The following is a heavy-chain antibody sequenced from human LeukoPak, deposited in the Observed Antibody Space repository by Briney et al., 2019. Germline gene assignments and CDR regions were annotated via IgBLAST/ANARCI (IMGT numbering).Heavy chain of an antibody. CDR2: ISDDGSNI. CDR3: AKGRPPPDSIVAAGPGFDY. CDR1: GFPFCSYG. J-gene: IGHJ4*02. V-gene: IGHV3-30*18. D-gene: IGHD6-13*01. Sequence: GVPLRLFCAPSGFPFCSYGMHWLRRSPGKALECVADISDDGSNILYGDSVKGRFTISRDNSKNTVYLQINSLRAEDTAVYYCAKGRPPPDSIVAAGPGFDYWGQGTLVTVSS.